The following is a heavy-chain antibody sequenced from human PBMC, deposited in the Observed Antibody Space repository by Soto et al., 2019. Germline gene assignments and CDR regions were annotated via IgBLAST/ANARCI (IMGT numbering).Heavy chain of an antibody. D-gene: IGHD3-10*01. CDR2: IYYSGST. CDR1: GGSISSYY. V-gene: IGHV4-59*01. CDR3: ARIIGSGSYYKSLFP. J-gene: IGHJ5*02. Sequence: SETLSLTWTVSGGSISSYYWSWIRQPPGKGLEWIGYIYYSGSTNYNPSLKSRVTISVDTSKNQFSLKLSSVTAADTAVYYCARIIGSGSYYKSLFPWGQGTLVTVSS.